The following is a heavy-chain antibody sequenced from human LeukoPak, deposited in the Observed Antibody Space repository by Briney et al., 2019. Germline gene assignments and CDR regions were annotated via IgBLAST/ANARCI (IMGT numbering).Heavy chain of an antibody. J-gene: IGHJ4*02. CDR1: GGSISSGDYY. Sequence: PSQTLSLTCTVPGGSISSGDYYWSWIRQPPGKGLEWIGHIYYSGSTYYNPSLKSRVTISVDTSKNQFSLKLSSVTAADTAVYYCARTGGYYYDSSGYYYGYWGREPWSPSPQ. V-gene: IGHV4-30-4*01. CDR3: ARTGGYYYDSSGYYYGY. CDR2: IYYSGST. D-gene: IGHD3-22*01.